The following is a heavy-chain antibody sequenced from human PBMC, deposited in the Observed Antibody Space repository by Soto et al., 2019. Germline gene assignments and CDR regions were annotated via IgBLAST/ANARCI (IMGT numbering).Heavy chain of an antibody. CDR1: GGTFSSYA. D-gene: IGHD2-2*01. CDR3: ARHDCISSSCYYYYYYGMDV. J-gene: IGHJ6*02. Sequence: QVQLVQSGAEVKKPGSSVKVSCKASGGTFSSYAISWVRQAPGQGLEWMGGIIPIFGTATYAQKFQGRVTITADEATXTXYXXLSSLRSEDTAVYYCARHDCISSSCYYYYYYGMDVWGQGTTVTVSS. CDR2: IIPIFGTA. V-gene: IGHV1-69*12.